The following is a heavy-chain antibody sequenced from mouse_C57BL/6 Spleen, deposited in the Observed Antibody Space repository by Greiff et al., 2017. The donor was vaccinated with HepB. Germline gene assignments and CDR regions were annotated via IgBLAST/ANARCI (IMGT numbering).Heavy chain of an antibody. CDR3: ARWSYGNFDY. CDR1: GYTFTSYW. J-gene: IGHJ2*01. V-gene: IGHV1-61*01. CDR2: IYPSDSET. Sequence: QVQLQQPGAELVRPGSSVKLSCKASGYTFTSYWMDWVKQRPGQGLEWIGNIYPSDSETHYNQKFKDKATLTVDKSSSTAYMQLSGLTSEDSAVYYCARWSYGNFDYWGQGTTLTVSS. D-gene: IGHD2-1*01.